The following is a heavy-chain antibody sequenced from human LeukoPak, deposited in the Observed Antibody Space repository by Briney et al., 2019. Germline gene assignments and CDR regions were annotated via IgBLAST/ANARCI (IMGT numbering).Heavy chain of an antibody. Sequence: ASLKVSCKASLGTFSSSATSWVRKAPGQGLEWMGRIIPIFGIANYAQKFQGRVTITADKSTSTAYMELSSLRSEDTAVYYCASLTYYYGSGSQADFDYWGQGTLVTVSS. D-gene: IGHD3-10*01. CDR3: ASLTYYYGSGSQADFDY. CDR2: IIPIFGIA. V-gene: IGHV1-69*04. J-gene: IGHJ4*02. CDR1: LGTFSSSA.